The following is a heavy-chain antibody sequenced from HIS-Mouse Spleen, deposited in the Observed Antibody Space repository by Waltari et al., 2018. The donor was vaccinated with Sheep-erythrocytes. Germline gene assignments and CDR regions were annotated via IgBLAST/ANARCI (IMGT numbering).Heavy chain of an antibody. V-gene: IGHV3-9*01. Sequence: APGKGLEWVSGISWNSGGIGYADSVKGRFTIARDNAKNCLYLQMNSLRAEDTALYYCAKDISRNIVVVPAAVGDYWGQGTLVTVSS. J-gene: IGHJ4*02. CDR2: ISWNSGGI. D-gene: IGHD2-2*01. CDR3: AKDISRNIVVVPAAVGDY.